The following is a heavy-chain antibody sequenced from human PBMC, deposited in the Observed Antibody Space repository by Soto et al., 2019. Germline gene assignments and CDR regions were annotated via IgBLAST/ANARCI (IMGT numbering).Heavy chain of an antibody. CDR3: ARSSYYDIRGGAFDI. D-gene: IGHD3-3*01. J-gene: IGHJ3*02. CDR1: GGTFSSYT. Sequence: QVQLVQSGAEVKKPGSSVKVSCKASGGTFSSYTISWVRQAPGQGLEWMGRIIPILGIANYAQKFQGRVTITADKSTSTAYMELSSLRSEDTAVYYCARSSYYDIRGGAFDIWCQGTMVTVSS. CDR2: IIPILGIA. V-gene: IGHV1-69*02.